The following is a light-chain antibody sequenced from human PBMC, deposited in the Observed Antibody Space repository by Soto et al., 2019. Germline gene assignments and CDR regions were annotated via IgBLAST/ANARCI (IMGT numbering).Light chain of an antibody. V-gene: IGKV1-5*03. CDR3: QQYSAFWT. CDR1: QSISDW. Sequence: DIQMTQSPSTLSASVGDTVTITCRASQSISDWLAWYQQKPGKAPNLLIYRASSLQTGVPSRFSGSGSGTEFTLTISSLQPDDFATYYCQQYSAFWTFGQGTKV. J-gene: IGKJ1*01. CDR2: RAS.